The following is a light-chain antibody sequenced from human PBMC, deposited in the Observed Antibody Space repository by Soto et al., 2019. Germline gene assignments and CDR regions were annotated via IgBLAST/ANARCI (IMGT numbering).Light chain of an antibody. CDR1: QSISEY. J-gene: IGKJ1*01. CDR2: KAS. CDR3: QQYSSYST. Sequence: DIQMTQSPSTLSASVGDRVTITCRASQSISEYLAWYQQKPGKAPKLLISKASSLESGVPSRLWGSGSGAEFTLPFSSVQPDDVATYYCQQYSSYSTFGQGTRVGIQ. V-gene: IGKV1-5*03.